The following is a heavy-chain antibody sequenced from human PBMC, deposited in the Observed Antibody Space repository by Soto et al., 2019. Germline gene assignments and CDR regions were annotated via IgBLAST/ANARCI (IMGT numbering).Heavy chain of an antibody. CDR1: GGTFGRYA. V-gene: IGHV1-69*06. CDR3: ATDCSGGSCYGASGMDV. J-gene: IGHJ6*02. D-gene: IGHD2-15*01. Sequence: QVQLEQSGAEVKKPGSSVKVSCKASGGTFGRYAISWVRRAPGQSLEWMGQINAGFGATDLAQMFQGRVTITADKSTTTVYMELSSLRSDDTAMYYCATDCSGGSCYGASGMDVWGQGTTVTVSS. CDR2: INAGFGAT.